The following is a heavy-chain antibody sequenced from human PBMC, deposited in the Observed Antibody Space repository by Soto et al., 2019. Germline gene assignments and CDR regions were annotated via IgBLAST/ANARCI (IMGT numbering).Heavy chain of an antibody. J-gene: IGHJ4*02. CDR1: GYTFAANY. CDR3: ARWTSRGCYDS. Sequence: QVQLVQSGSEVKKPGASVRVSCRTSGYTFAANYIHWVRQAPGKGLGWMGWINPKSDETKFSQKFQGRVALTKDTTSNTVHLDVANLRSEDTAVYYCARWTSRGCYDSWGQGTLITASS. V-gene: IGHV1-2*02. D-gene: IGHD3-16*01. CDR2: INPKSDET.